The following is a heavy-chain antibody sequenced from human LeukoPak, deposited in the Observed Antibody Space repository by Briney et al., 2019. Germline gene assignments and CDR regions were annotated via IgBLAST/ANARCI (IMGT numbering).Heavy chain of an antibody. V-gene: IGHV1-18*01. J-gene: IGHJ6*03. CDR2: ISAYNANT. CDR1: GYTFTSYG. D-gene: IGHD3-10*01. CDR3: ARAKLYGSGRPYYYYYYMDV. Sequence: ASVKVSCKASGYTFTSYGISWVRQAPGQGLEWMGWISAYNANTNYAQKLQGRVTMTTDTSTSTAYMELRSLRSEDTAVYYCARAKLYGSGRPYYYYYYMDVWGKGTTVTVSS.